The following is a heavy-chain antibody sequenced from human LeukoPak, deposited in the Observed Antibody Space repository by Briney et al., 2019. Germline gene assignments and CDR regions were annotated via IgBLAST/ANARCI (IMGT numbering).Heavy chain of an antibody. J-gene: IGHJ3*02. D-gene: IGHD1-26*01. CDR3: PRGGVRWAPVDAFAI. CDR2: IYHSGST. CDR1: GGSISSGGYY. V-gene: IGHV4-30-2*01. Sequence: AQTLSLTCTVSGGSISSGGYYWSWIRQPPGKGLEWIGYIYHSGSTYYNPSLKSRVTISVDRSKNQFSLKLSSVPAADPAVYYCPRGGVRWAPVDAFAIWRQPTMPTVSS.